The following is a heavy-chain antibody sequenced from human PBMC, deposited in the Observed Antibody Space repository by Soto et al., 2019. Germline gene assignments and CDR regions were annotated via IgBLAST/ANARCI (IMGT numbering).Heavy chain of an antibody. J-gene: IGHJ6*03. CDR2: ISAYNGNT. CDR1: GYTFTSYG. V-gene: IGHV1-18*01. CDR3: ARDEGDLYYYYMDV. Sequence: ASVKVSCEASGYTFTSYGISWVRQAPGQGLEWMGWISAYNGNTNYAQKLQGRVTMTTDTSTSTAYMELRSLRSDDTAVYYCARDEGDLYYYYMDVWGKGTTVTVSS.